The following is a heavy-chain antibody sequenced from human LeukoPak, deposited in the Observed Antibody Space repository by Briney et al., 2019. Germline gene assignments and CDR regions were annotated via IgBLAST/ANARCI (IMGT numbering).Heavy chain of an antibody. Sequence: GGSLRLSCAASGFTFSSYAMSWVRQAPGNGLEWVSAISGSGGSTYYADSVKGRFTISRDNSKNTLYLQMNSLRAEDTAVYYCAKVSYYDFWRAPFDYWGQGTLVTVSS. D-gene: IGHD3-3*01. CDR1: GFTFSSYA. CDR2: ISGSGGST. CDR3: AKVSYYDFWRAPFDY. V-gene: IGHV3-23*01. J-gene: IGHJ4*02.